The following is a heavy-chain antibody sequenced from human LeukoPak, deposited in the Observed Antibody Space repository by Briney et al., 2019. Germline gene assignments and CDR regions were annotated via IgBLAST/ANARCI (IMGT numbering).Heavy chain of an antibody. CDR3: ARGRVGYKTYFDY. V-gene: IGHV3-48*01. CDR1: GFTFSSYA. D-gene: IGHD5-24*01. Sequence: SGGSLRLSCAASGFTFSSYAMSWVRQAPGKGLEWVSYISSSSSTIYYADSVKGRFTISRDNAKNSLYLQMNSLRAEDTAVYYCARGRVGYKTYFDYWGQGTLVTVSS. J-gene: IGHJ4*02. CDR2: ISSSSSTI.